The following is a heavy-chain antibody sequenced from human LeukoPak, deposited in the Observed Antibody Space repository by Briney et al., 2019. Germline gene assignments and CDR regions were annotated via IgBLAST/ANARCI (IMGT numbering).Heavy chain of an antibody. Sequence: MTGGSLRLSYAASGFTFSDYYMSWIRQAPGKGLEWVSYISSSGNTIYYTDSVKGRFTISRDNAKNSLYLQTNSLRAEDTAVYYCARGMKVRNYYYYYYYMDVWGKGTTVTVSS. J-gene: IGHJ6*03. CDR1: GFTFSDYY. CDR2: ISSSGNTI. V-gene: IGHV3-11*01. CDR3: ARGMKVRNYYYYYYYMDV. D-gene: IGHD2-2*01.